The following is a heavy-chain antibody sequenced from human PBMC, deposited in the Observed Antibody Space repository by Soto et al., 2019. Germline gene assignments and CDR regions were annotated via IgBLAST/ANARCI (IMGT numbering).Heavy chain of an antibody. CDR3: AKDIVVVPAALDAFDV. V-gene: IGHV3-23*01. D-gene: IGHD2-2*01. CDR1: GFTFSSYA. CDR2: ISGSSGST. Sequence: GGSLRLSCAASGFTFSSYAMSWVRQAPGKGLEWVSTISGSSGSTYNADSVKGRFTISRDNSKNTLHLQMNSLRADDSAVYYCAKDIVVVPAALDAFDVWGQGTRVTVSS. J-gene: IGHJ3*01.